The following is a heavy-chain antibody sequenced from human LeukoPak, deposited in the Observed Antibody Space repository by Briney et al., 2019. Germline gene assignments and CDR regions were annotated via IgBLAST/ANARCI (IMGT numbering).Heavy chain of an antibody. CDR2: INPGGSA. CDR1: GGSFSGYY. V-gene: IGHV4-34*01. CDR3: AQGGGEAPSC. J-gene: IGHJ4*02. Sequence: KTSETLSLTCAVYGGSFSGYYWSWIRQPPGKGLEWIGEINPGGSADYNPSLKSRVTISVDTSKNQFSLKLSSVTAADTAVYYCAQGGGEAPSCWGQGTLVTVSS. D-gene: IGHD1-26*01.